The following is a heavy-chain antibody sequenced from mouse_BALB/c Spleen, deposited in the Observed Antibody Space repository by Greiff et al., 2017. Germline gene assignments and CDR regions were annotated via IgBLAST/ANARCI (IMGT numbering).Heavy chain of an antibody. CDR2: ISSGGST. J-gene: IGHJ1*01. Sequence: EVKLVESGGGLVKPGGSLKLSCAASGFTFSSYAMSWVRQTPEKRLEWVASISSGGSTYYPDSVKGRFTISRDNARNILYLQMSSLRSEDTAMYYCARGEEATYFDVWGAGTTVTVSS. CDR1: GFTFSSYA. V-gene: IGHV5-6-5*01. CDR3: ARGEEATYFDV. D-gene: IGHD3-2*02.